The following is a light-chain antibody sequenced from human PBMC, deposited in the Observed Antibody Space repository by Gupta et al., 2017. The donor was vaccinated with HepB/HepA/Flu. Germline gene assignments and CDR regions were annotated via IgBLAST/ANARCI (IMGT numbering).Light chain of an antibody. CDR1: TSDVGGYNY. Sequence: QSALTQPRSVSVSPGQSVTISCTGTTSDVGGYNYVSWYQQHPGEAPKLMIYDVSRRPSGVPDRFSGSKSGSTASLTISGLQAEDEADYYCCSYAGSYTYVFGTGTRVTVL. CDR2: DVS. CDR3: CSYAGSYTYV. V-gene: IGLV2-11*01. J-gene: IGLJ1*01.